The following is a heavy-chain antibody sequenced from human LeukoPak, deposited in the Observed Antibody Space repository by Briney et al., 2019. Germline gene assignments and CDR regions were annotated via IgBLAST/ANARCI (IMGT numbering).Heavy chain of an antibody. CDR1: GITFSDYW. V-gene: IGHV3-7*01. Sequence: GGSLRLSCAASGITFSDYWMTWVRQAPGKGVECVANIKQDRGVKQYLGSVKGRFTISRDNANNSLHLEMSSLRAEDTAVYFCSLGYTFDFWGRGTMVTVSS. CDR2: IKQDRGVK. J-gene: IGHJ3*01. D-gene: IGHD5-18*01. CDR3: SLGYTFDF.